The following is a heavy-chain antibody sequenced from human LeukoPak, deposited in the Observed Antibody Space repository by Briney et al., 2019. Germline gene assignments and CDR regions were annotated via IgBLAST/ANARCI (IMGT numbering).Heavy chain of an antibody. J-gene: IGHJ6*03. D-gene: IGHD2-15*01. CDR2: IYHSGST. V-gene: IGHV4-38-2*02. CDR3: ASFYCSGGSCYQYFSYYYMDV. Sequence: SETLSLTCTVSGGSISSGYYWGWIRQPPGKGLEWIGSIYHSGSTYYNPSLQSRVTISVDTSKNQFSLKLNSVTAADTAVYYCASFYCSGGSCYQYFSYYYMDVWGKGTTVTISS. CDR1: GGSISSGYY.